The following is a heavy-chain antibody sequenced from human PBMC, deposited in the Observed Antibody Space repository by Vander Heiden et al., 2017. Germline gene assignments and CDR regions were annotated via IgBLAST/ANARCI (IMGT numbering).Heavy chain of an antibody. D-gene: IGHD6-13*01. J-gene: IGHJ6*02. Sequence: QVQLVESGGGVVQPGRSLRLSCAASGFTFSSYVMHWVRQAPGKGLEWVAVIWYDGSNKYYADSVKGRFTISRDNSKNTLYLQMNSLRAEDTAVYYCARTLAAAGTYYYYGMDVWGQGTTVTVSS. CDR1: GFTFSSYV. CDR3: ARTLAAAGTYYYYGMDV. V-gene: IGHV3-33*01. CDR2: IWYDGSNK.